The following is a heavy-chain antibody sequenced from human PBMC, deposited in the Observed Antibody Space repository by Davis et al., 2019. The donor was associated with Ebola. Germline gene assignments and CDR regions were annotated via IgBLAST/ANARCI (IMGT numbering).Heavy chain of an antibody. J-gene: IGHJ6*02. V-gene: IGHV4-61*01. CDR2: IYYSGST. Sequence: SETLSLTCTVSGGSISSGSYYWSWIRQPPGKGLEWIGYIYYSGSTNYNPSLKSRVTISVDTSKNQFSLKLSSVTAADTAVYYCARITTVTTRGVYYGMDVWGQGTTVTVSS. D-gene: IGHD4-17*01. CDR1: GGSISSGSYY. CDR3: ARITTVTTRGVYYGMDV.